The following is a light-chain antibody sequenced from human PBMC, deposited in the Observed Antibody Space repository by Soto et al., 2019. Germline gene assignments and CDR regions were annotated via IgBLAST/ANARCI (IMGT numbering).Light chain of an antibody. CDR3: VQDDDYPRT. V-gene: IGKV1-6*02. Sequence: AIQMTQSPSSLSASVGDRLIITCRASEDIGSELGWYQHRPGTAPKLLIYGASRLESGVPSRFSARGSGTYFTLVINNMQPEDCAPYYCVQDDDYPRTFGQGTKVEL. CDR1: EDIGSE. CDR2: GAS. J-gene: IGKJ1*01.